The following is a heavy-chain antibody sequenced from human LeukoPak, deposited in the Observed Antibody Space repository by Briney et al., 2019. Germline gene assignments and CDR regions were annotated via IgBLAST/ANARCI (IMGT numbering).Heavy chain of an antibody. D-gene: IGHD6-19*01. CDR1: GFTFSSYG. CDR3: ANSYSSGWTPSDY. V-gene: IGHV3-30*02. CDR2: IRYDGSNK. Sequence: GGTLRLSCAASGFTFSSYGMSWVRQAPGKWLEWVAFIRYDGSNKYYADSVKGRFTISRDNSKNTLYLQMNSLRAEDTAVYYCANSYSSGWTPSDYWGQGTLVTVSS. J-gene: IGHJ4*02.